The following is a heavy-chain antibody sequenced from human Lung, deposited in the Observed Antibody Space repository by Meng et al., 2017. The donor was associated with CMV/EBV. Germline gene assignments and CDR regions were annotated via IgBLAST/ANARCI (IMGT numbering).Heavy chain of an antibody. J-gene: IGHJ4*03. D-gene: IGHD2-2*02. V-gene: IGHV3-21*01. CDR2: ISSSSSYI. CDR1: GCTFSSYS. Sequence: SCAASGCTFSSYSMNWVRQAPGKGLEWVSSISSSSSYIYYADSVKGRFTISRDNAKNSLYLQMNSLRAEDTAVYYCARDLGVVPAAIYGHWGHGTLVTVSS. CDR3: ARDLGVVPAAIYGH.